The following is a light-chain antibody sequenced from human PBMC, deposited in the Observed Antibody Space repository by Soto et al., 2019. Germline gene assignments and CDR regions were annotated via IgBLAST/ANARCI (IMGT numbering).Light chain of an antibody. Sequence: QSVLTQPASVSGSPGQSISISCTGTYSDVGGSDLVSWYQQYPGKVPKLIIYEATKRPSGTSNRFSGSKSDNTASLTISGLQADDEADYYCCSYTSSSTLYVFGTGTKLTVL. V-gene: IGLV2-23*01. CDR1: YSDVGGSDL. CDR2: EAT. CDR3: CSYTSSSTLYV. J-gene: IGLJ1*01.